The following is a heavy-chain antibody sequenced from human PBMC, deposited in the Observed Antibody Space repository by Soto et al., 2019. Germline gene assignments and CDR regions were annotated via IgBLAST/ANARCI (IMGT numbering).Heavy chain of an antibody. D-gene: IGHD6-6*01. CDR3: AREEVAALGYYYGMDV. V-gene: IGHV5-51*01. Sequence: PGESLKISCKGSGYSFTSYWIGGLRQMPGKGLEWMGIIYPGDSDTRYSPSFQGQVTISADKSISTAYLQWSSLKASDTAMYYCAREEVAALGYYYGMDVWGKGTRVTVSS. CDR2: IYPGDSDT. J-gene: IGHJ6*04. CDR1: GYSFTSYW.